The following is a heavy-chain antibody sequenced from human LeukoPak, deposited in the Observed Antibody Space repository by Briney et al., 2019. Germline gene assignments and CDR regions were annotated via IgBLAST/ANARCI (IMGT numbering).Heavy chain of an antibody. D-gene: IGHD5-12*01. Sequence: PSQTLSLTCAVSGGSISSGGYSWSWIRQHPGKGLEWIGYIYYSGSTYYNPSLKSRVTISVDTSKNQFSLKLSSVTAADTAVYYCARVGYSGYDVDYWGQGTLVTVSS. CDR1: GGSISSGGYS. V-gene: IGHV4-31*11. CDR3: ARVGYSGYDVDY. CDR2: IYYSGST. J-gene: IGHJ4*02.